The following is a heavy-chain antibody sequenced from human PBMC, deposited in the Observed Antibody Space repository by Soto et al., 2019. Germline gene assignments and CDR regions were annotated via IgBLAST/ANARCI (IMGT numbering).Heavy chain of an antibody. CDR1: GGSISSSSYY. V-gene: IGHV4-39*01. CDR3: ARQIYDSSGYYSAY. Sequence: QMQLQESGPGLVKPSETLSLTCTVSGGSISSSSYYWGWIRQPPGQGLEWLGTIYSLGNTYYNPSLKSRVTISLEKSKSQLFLKLSSVTAPDTAVYYCARQIYDSSGYYSAYWGQGPLVTVSS. J-gene: IGHJ4*02. D-gene: IGHD3-22*01. CDR2: IYSLGNT.